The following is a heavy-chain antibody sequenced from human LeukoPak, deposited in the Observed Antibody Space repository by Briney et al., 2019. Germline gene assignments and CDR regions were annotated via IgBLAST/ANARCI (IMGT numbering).Heavy chain of an antibody. V-gene: IGHV5-51*01. CDR2: IYPYDSET. J-gene: IGHJ6*02. CDR1: GYSFTSYW. Sequence: GESLKISCKGSGYSFTSYWIGWVRQMPGKGLEWLGIIYPYDSETRYSPSFQGQVTISADKSISTAYLQWSSLKASDTAIYFCARGAADNMGKYYYYGMDVWGQGTTVTVSS. D-gene: IGHD1-14*01. CDR3: ARGAADNMGKYYYYGMDV.